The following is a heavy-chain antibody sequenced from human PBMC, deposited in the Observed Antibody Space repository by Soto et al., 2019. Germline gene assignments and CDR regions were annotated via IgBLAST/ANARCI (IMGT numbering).Heavy chain of an antibody. CDR1: GFTFISYE. D-gene: IGHD3-10*01. V-gene: IGHV3-48*03. Sequence: GGSLRLSCAASGFTFISYEMIWVRQAPGKGLEWISYINSDGNTIYYADSVKGRFTISRDSAKNSLYLQMNSLRAEDTAVYYCARDLRVLDYWGQGTLVTVSS. CDR2: INSDGNTI. J-gene: IGHJ4*02. CDR3: ARDLRVLDY.